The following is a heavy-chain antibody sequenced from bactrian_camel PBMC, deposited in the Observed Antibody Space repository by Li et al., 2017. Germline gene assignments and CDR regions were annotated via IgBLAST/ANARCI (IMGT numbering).Heavy chain of an antibody. V-gene: IGHV3S1*01. CDR3: AADTTVGRWNLFLASQWKY. Sequence: HVQLVESGGGSVQAGGSLRLSCAASGFIYSSYCLAWFRQPPGKAREGVAVFDDDGSTNYADSVLGRFTISKDNAKNTLDLQMDYLGTEDTAMYYCAADTTVGRWNLFLASQWKYWGQGTQVTVS. J-gene: IGHJ4*01. CDR2: FDDDGST. D-gene: IGHD1*01. CDR1: GFIYSSYC.